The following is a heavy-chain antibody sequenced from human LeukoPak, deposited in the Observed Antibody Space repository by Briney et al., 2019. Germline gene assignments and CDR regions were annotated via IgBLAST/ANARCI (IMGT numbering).Heavy chain of an antibody. CDR3: VRDWGGGDDY. V-gene: IGHV3-7*01. Sequence: PGGSLRLSCAVSGFTLSSYWMTWVRQTPGKGLEWVANIKQGGSEKYYVDSVKGRFTISRDDAKNSLYLQMNSLRGEDTAVYYCVRDWGGGDDYWGQGTLVTVSS. J-gene: IGHJ4*02. D-gene: IGHD3-10*01. CDR1: GFTLSSYW. CDR2: IKQGGSEK.